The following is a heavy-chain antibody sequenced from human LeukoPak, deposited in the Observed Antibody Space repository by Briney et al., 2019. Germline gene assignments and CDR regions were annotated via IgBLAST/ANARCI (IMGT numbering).Heavy chain of an antibody. Sequence: GGSLRLSCAASGFTFSSYEMNWVRQAPGKGLEWVSYISSSDSTIYYADSVKGRFTISRDNAKNSLYLQMNSLRAEDTAVYYCARTYYYDSSGYYPDYYFDYWGQGTLVTVSS. V-gene: IGHV3-48*03. CDR2: ISSSDSTI. CDR3: ARTYYYDSSGYYPDYYFDY. D-gene: IGHD3-22*01. J-gene: IGHJ4*02. CDR1: GFTFSSYE.